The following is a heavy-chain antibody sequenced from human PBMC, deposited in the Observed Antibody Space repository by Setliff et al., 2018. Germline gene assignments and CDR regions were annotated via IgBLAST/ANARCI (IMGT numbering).Heavy chain of an antibody. V-gene: IGHV4-59*01. J-gene: IGHJ5*02. CDR2: IYYRGST. D-gene: IGHD2-15*01. CDR3: AAVGTAAGGGWFDP. Sequence: PSETLSLTCTVSGGSIRDYYWNWIRQSPGKGLEWIGYIYYRGSTNYNSSLKSRVTISIDMSTNQFSLKLTSATAADTAIYFCAAVGTAAGGGWFDPWGQGTLVTVS. CDR1: GGSIRDYY.